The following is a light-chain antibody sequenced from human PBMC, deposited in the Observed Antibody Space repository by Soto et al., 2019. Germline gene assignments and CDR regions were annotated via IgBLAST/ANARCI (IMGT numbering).Light chain of an antibody. Sequence: QSVLTQPSSASGTPGQRVTISCSGSNCNIGSNPVHWYQQFPGTAPKVLIYSNYQRPSGVPDRFSGSKSGTSASLAISWLQSEDEADYYCAAWDDRLSDLLFGGGTQVTVL. J-gene: IGLJ2*01. CDR1: NCNIGSNP. V-gene: IGLV1-44*01. CDR2: SNY. CDR3: AAWDDRLSDLL.